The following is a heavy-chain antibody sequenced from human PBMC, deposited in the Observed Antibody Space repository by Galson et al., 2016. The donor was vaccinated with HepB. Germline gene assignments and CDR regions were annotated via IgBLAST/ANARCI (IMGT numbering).Heavy chain of an antibody. CDR1: GFPFRSYW. D-gene: IGHD2-21*01. V-gene: IGHV3-74*01. CDR2: INSDGSST. Sequence: SLRLSCAASGFPFRSYWMHWVRQAPGKGLVWVSRINSDGSSTGYADSVKGRFTISRDNAKNTLYLQMNSLRAEDTAVYYCARDGDFSASYYFDYWSQGTLVTVSS. J-gene: IGHJ4*02. CDR3: ARDGDFSASYYFDY.